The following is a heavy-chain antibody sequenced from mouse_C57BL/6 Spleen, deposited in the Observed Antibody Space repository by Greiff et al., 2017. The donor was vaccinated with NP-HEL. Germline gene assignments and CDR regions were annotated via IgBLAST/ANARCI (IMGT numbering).Heavy chain of an antibody. CDR2: ISSGSSTI. D-gene: IGHD1-1*01. CDR3: ARPYGSGAMDY. J-gene: IGHJ4*01. V-gene: IGHV5-17*01. Sequence: EVQLVESGGGLVKPGGSLKLSCAASGFTFSDYGMHWVRQAPEKGLEWVAYISSGSSTIYYADTVKGRFTISRDNAKNTLFLQMTSLRSEDTAMYYCARPYGSGAMDYWGQGTSVTVSS. CDR1: GFTFSDYG.